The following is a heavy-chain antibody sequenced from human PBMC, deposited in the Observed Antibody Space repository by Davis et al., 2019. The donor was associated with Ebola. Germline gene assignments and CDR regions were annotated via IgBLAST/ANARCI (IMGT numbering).Heavy chain of an antibody. Sequence: PSETLSLTCTVSRGSIGSGSSYWGWIRQPPGKGLEWIGSIYYSGSTYYNPSLKSRVTISVDTSKSQFSLKLSSVTAADTAVYYCARHGAVGSGWYYFDYWGQGTLVTVSA. V-gene: IGHV4-39*01. CDR3: ARHGAVGSGWYYFDY. D-gene: IGHD6-19*01. J-gene: IGHJ4*02. CDR2: IYYSGST. CDR1: RGSIGSGSSY.